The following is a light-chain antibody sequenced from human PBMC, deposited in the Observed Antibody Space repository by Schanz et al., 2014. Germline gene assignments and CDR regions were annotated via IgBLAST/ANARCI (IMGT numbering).Light chain of an antibody. Sequence: AIQMTQSPSSLSASVGDRVTITCRASQGIRNDLGWYQQKPGKAPKLLIYGASTLQSGVPSRFSGSGSGTDFTLTISSLQPEDFATYYCQHSYSPTWTFGQGTKVESK. CDR2: GAS. J-gene: IGKJ1*01. CDR3: QHSYSPTWT. V-gene: IGKV1-6*01. CDR1: QGIRND.